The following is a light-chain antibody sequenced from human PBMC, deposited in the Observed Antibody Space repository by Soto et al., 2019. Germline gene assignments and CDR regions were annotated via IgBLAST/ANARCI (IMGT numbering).Light chain of an antibody. V-gene: IGKV1-5*03. Sequence: DIQMTQSPSTLSASVGDRVTITCRASQSISSWLAWYQQKPGKAPKLLIYKASSLESGVPSRFSGSGSGTEFTLTISSLQPDDFATYYCQRYNSLYTFGQGTKLEI. CDR3: QRYNSLYT. CDR1: QSISSW. J-gene: IGKJ2*01. CDR2: KAS.